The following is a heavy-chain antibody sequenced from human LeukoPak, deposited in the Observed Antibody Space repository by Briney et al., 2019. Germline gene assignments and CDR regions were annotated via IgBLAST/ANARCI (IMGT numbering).Heavy chain of an antibody. CDR2: IFSGGNT. CDR1: GFTVSSNY. J-gene: IGHJ4*02. CDR3: AEGGSGSYYSFDY. Sequence: GGSLRLSCAASGFTVSSNYMSWVRQAPGKELEWVSIIFSGGNTHYADSVKGRFTISRDNSKNTVYLQMNSLRAEDTAVYYCAEGGSGSYYSFDYWGQGTLVTVSS. V-gene: IGHV3-66*01. D-gene: IGHD3-10*01.